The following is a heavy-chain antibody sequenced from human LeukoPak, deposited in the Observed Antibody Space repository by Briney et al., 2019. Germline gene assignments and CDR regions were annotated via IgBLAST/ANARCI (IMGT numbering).Heavy chain of an antibody. CDR2: ISWDGGST. CDR3: AKDSGLKELDY. CDR1: GFTFDDYA. D-gene: IGHD3-16*01. J-gene: IGHJ4*02. V-gene: IGHV3-43D*03. Sequence: GGSLRLSCAASGFTFDDYAMHWVRQAPGKGLEWVSLISWDGGSTYYADTVKGRFTISRDNSKNSLYLQMNSLRAEDTALYYYAKDSGLKELDYWGQGTLVTVSS.